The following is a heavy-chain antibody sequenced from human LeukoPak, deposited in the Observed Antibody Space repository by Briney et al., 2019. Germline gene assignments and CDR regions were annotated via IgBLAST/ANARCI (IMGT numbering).Heavy chain of an antibody. J-gene: IGHJ4*02. V-gene: IGHV4-59*13. Sequence: PSKTLSLTCTVSGASISTYFWTWIRQSPGKGPEWIGYMYYTWNTNYNPSLKSRLAMSADTSKNQISLQLSSVTAADTAIYYCARKDGDFSGQGILVTVSS. CDR1: GASISTYF. D-gene: IGHD5-24*01. CDR3: ARKDGDF. CDR2: MYYTWNT.